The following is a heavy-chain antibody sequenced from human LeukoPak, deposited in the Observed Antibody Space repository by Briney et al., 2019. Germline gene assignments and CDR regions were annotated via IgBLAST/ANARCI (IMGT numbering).Heavy chain of an antibody. D-gene: IGHD1-1*01. CDR2: IGISSGNT. V-gene: IGHV3-11*06. Sequence: GGSLRLSCAASGFPFNAYSMNWVRQAPGKGLEWISYIGISSGNTKYADSVKGRFTISGDNAKNSLYLQMNSLRVEDTAVYYCARDHNYAFDNWGQGTLVTVSS. J-gene: IGHJ4*02. CDR3: ARDHNYAFDN. CDR1: GFPFNAYS.